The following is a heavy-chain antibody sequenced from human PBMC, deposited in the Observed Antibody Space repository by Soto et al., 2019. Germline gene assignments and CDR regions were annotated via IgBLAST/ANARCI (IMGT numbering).Heavy chain of an antibody. V-gene: IGHV3-30-3*01. CDR3: AKDGGGYNYGYVMLDKYYYGMDV. CDR1: GFTFSTYA. CDR2: IYYDGTNK. J-gene: IGHJ6*02. Sequence: QVQLVESGGGVVQPGRSLRLSCAASGFTFSTYAMHWVRQAPAKGLEGVAVIYYDGTNKYYADSVRGRFTISRDNSKNTLFLQMNSLRAEDTAVYYCAKDGGGYNYGYVMLDKYYYGMDVWGQGTTVTVSS. D-gene: IGHD5-18*01.